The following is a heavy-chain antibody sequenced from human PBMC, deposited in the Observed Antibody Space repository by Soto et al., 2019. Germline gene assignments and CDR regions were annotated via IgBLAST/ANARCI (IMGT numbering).Heavy chain of an antibody. Sequence: PGGSLRLSCASSGFTFSSYWMSWVRQAPGKGLEWVANIKQDGSEKYYVDSVKGRFTISRDNAKNSLYLQMNSLRAEDTAVYYCARRGVSSSWYIGAFDIWGQGTMVTVSS. CDR3: ARRGVSSSWYIGAFDI. D-gene: IGHD6-13*01. V-gene: IGHV3-7*01. CDR1: GFTFSSYW. CDR2: IKQDGSEK. J-gene: IGHJ3*02.